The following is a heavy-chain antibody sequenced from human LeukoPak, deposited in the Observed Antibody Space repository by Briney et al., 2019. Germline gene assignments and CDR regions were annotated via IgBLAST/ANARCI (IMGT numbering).Heavy chain of an antibody. Sequence: PGRSLRLSCAAPGFTFSTYAMHWVRQAPGKGLEWVALISDGGSNKYYADSVKGRFTISRDNSKNTLYLQMNSLGAEDTAVYYCARDVYYYDSGGFYSWGPGTLVTVSS. CDR2: ISDGGSNK. CDR1: GFTFSTYA. V-gene: IGHV3-30*01. D-gene: IGHD3-22*01. CDR3: ARDVYYYDSGGFYS. J-gene: IGHJ4*02.